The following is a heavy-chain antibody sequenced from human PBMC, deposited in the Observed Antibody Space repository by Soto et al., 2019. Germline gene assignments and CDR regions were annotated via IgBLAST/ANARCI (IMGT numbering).Heavy chain of an antibody. CDR3: ARHPLLRFLEWHNWFDP. CDR2: IYYSGST. D-gene: IGHD3-3*01. Sequence: TSETLSLTCTVPGGSISRSSYYCGWIRQPPGKGLEWIGSIYYSGSTYYNPSLKSRVTISVDTSKNQFSLKLSSVTAADTAVYYCARHPLLRFLEWHNWFDPWGQGTLVTVSS. CDR1: GGSISRSSYY. J-gene: IGHJ5*02. V-gene: IGHV4-39*01.